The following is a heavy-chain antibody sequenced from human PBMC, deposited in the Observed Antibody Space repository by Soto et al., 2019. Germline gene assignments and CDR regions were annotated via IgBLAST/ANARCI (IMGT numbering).Heavy chain of an antibody. Sequence: GGSLRLSCAASGFTFSSYSMNWVRQAPGKGLEWVSSISSSSSYIYYADSVKGRFTISRDNAKNSLYLQMNSLRAEDTAVYYCARDVVPAANYYYYGMDVWGQGTTVTVSS. J-gene: IGHJ6*02. V-gene: IGHV3-21*01. D-gene: IGHD2-2*01. CDR2: ISSSSSYI. CDR3: ARDVVPAANYYYYGMDV. CDR1: GFTFSSYS.